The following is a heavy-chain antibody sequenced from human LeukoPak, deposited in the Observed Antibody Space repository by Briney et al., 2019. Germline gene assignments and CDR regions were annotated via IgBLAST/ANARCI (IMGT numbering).Heavy chain of an antibody. CDR3: AKDLKRWQQLRWFDP. D-gene: IGHD6-13*01. Sequence: PGGSLRLSCAASGFTFSSYAMSWVRQAPGKGLKWFSAISGSGGSTYYADSVKGRFTISRDTSKNTLYLQMNSLRAEDTAVYYCAKDLKRWQQLRWFDPWGQGTLVTVSS. CDR1: GFTFSSYA. CDR2: ISGSGGST. J-gene: IGHJ5*02. V-gene: IGHV3-23*01.